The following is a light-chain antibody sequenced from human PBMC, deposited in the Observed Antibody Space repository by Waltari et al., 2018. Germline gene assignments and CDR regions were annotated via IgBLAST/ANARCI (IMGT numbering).Light chain of an antibody. Sequence: SYVLTQPPSVSVAPGPTARITWGGNNIGTKRVHWDQQKPGQAPVLVVYDASDRPSGIPERFSGSNSGNTATLTISRVEAGDEADYYCQVWVSNSDHRWVFGGGTKLTVL. V-gene: IGLV3-21*02. CDR2: DAS. CDR1: NIGTKR. J-gene: IGLJ3*02. CDR3: QVWVSNSDHRWV.